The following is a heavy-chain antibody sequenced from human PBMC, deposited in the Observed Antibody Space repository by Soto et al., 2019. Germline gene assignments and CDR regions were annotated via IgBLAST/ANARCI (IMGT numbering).Heavy chain of an antibody. V-gene: IGHV1-69*01. CDR1: GGTFSSDA. Sequence: QVQLVQSGAEVKKPGSSGKVSCTASGGTFSSDAISWVRQAPGQGLEGMGGIIPIFGTANYAQKIQGRVTITAEDSRSTAYMELSILSSDVKSVDYAARYTYYYYCGMDVWGQGTTVTVS. CDR2: IIPIFGTA. CDR3: ARYTYYYYCGMDV. J-gene: IGHJ6*02. D-gene: IGHD2-8*01.